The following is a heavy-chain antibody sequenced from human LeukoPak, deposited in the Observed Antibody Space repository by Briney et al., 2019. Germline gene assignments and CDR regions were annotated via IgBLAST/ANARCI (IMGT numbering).Heavy chain of an antibody. V-gene: IGHV5-51*07. CDR1: GWNFCSSW. D-gene: IGHD6-13*01. J-gene: IGHJ4*02. CDR2: IYPGDSDT. Sequence: GGALKMSYKGSGWNFCSSWMGWVHQMHGKGLEWMGIIYPGDSDTRYSPSFQGQVTISADKSICTAYLQWSSLKASDTAMYYCARHVSAAGTLWVDYWGQGTLVTVSS. CDR3: ARHVSAAGTLWVDY.